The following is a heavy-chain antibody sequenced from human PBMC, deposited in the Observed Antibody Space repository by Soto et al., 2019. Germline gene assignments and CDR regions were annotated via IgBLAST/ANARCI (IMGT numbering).Heavy chain of an antibody. J-gene: IGHJ6*03. CDR3: AKDRDIVARNYYYYMDV. Sequence: PGGAPRLSCAAPGFTLRSYCMHWVRPAPGKGLEWVAVISYDGSNKYYADSVKGRFTISRDNSKNTLYLQMNSLRAEDTAVYYCAKDRDIVARNYYYYMDVWGKGTTVTVSS. CDR1: GFTLRSYC. V-gene: IGHV3-30*18. CDR2: ISYDGSNK. D-gene: IGHD5-12*01.